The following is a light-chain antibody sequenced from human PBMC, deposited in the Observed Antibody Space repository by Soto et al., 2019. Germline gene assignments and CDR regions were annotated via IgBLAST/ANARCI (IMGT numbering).Light chain of an antibody. CDR2: GAS. Sequence: EIVLTQSPGTLSLSPGERATHSCRASQSVSNSYLAWYQQKPGQGPRLLIYGASSRATGIPDRFSGSGSGTDFTLTISRLEPEDFAVYYCQQYAGSPSTFGQGTKVDIK. V-gene: IGKV3-20*01. CDR3: QQYAGSPST. CDR1: QSVSNSY. J-gene: IGKJ1*01.